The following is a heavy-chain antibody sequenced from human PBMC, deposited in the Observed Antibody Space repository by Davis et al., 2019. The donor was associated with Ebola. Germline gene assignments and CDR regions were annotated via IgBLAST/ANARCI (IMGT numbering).Heavy chain of an antibody. J-gene: IGHJ6*02. CDR2: INSDGSRT. CDR1: GFTFSSYW. V-gene: IGHV3-74*01. D-gene: IGHD6-6*01. Sequence: HTGGSLRLSCAASGFTFSSYWMHWVRQAPGKGLVWVSRINSDGSRTSYADSVKGRFTISRDNAKNTLYLQMNSLRAEDTAVYYCARGRYSTSSGVYYYAMDVWGQGTTVTVSS. CDR3: ARGRYSTSSGVYYYAMDV.